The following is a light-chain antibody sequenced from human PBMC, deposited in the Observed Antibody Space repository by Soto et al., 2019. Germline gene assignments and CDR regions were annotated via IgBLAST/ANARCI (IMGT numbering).Light chain of an antibody. CDR2: GAS. Sequence: DIQLTQSPSFLSASVGDRVTITCRASQGIRSYLAWYQQRPGKAPELLIYGASTLRPGGASRFSGSGSGTEFTPTNRSLQPEDFAPYLCQQLNTFPPFFTFGPGTKVDIK. J-gene: IGKJ3*01. CDR1: QGIRSY. V-gene: IGKV1-9*01. CDR3: QQLNTFPPFFT.